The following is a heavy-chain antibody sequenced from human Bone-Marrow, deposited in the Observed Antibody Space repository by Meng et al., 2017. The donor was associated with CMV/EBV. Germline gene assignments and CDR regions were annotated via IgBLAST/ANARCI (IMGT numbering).Heavy chain of an antibody. Sequence: GESLKISCAASGSTFSSYSMNWVRQAPGKGLEWVSSISSSSSYIYYADSVKGRFTISRDNAKSSLYLQMNSLRAEDTAVYYCARDISPQLVLFVHLRPNYYGMDVWGQGTTVTVSS. CDR3: ARDISPQLVLFVHLRPNYYGMDV. V-gene: IGHV3-21*01. J-gene: IGHJ6*02. CDR1: GSTFSSYS. D-gene: IGHD6-13*01. CDR2: ISSSSSYI.